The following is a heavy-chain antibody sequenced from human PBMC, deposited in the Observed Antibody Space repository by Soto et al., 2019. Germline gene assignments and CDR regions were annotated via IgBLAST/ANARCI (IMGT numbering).Heavy chain of an antibody. CDR1: GFTFSSYA. CDR2: ISGSGGST. D-gene: IGHD3-22*01. Sequence: EVQLLESGGGLVQPGGSLRLSCAASGFTFSSYAMSWVRQAPGKGLEWVSAISGSGGSTYYADSVKGRFTISRDNSKNTLYLQMTSPRAEDTAVYYCAKGRITMIVGASMDVWGRGTTVTVSS. J-gene: IGHJ6*02. V-gene: IGHV3-23*01. CDR3: AKGRITMIVGASMDV.